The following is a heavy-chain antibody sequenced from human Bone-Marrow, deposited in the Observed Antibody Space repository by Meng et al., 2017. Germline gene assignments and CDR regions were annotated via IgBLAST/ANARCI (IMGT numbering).Heavy chain of an antibody. CDR1: GFTFSSYG. D-gene: IGHD2-15*01. J-gene: IGHJ4*02. CDR2: IWYDGSNK. V-gene: IGHV3-33*01. CDR3: ARGGRRYCSGGSCYWWVGIFGY. Sequence: GGSLRLSCAASGFTFSSYGMHWVRQAPGKGLEWVAVIWYDGSNKYYADSVKGRFTISRDNSKNTLYLQMNSLRAEDTAVYYCARGGRRYCSGGSCYWWVGIFGYWGQGTLVTGSS.